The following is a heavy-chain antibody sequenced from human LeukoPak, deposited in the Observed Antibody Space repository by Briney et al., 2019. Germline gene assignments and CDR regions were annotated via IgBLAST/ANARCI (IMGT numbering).Heavy chain of an antibody. CDR1: GGTFSSYA. CDR2: IIPIFGTA. V-gene: IGHV1-69*05. Sequence: SVKVSRKASGGTFSSYAISWVRQAPGQGLEWMGRIIPIFGTANYAQKFQGRVTITTDESTSTAYMELSSLRSEDTAVYYCARGRYYYDSSGYYEEHNFDYWGQGTLVTVSS. J-gene: IGHJ4*02. D-gene: IGHD3-22*01. CDR3: ARGRYYYDSSGYYEEHNFDY.